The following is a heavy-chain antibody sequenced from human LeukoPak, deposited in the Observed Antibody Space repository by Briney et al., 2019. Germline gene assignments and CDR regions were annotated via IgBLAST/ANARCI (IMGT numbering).Heavy chain of an antibody. CDR2: IRYDGSNK. J-gene: IGHJ4*02. V-gene: IGHV3-30*02. CDR3: AKGRRYGDYSVDY. Sequence: PGGSLRLSCAASGFTFSSYGMHWVRQAPGKGLEWVAFIRYDGSNKYYADSVKGRFIISRDNSKNTLYLQMNSLRAEDTAVYYCAKGRRYGDYSVDYWGQGTLVTVSS. D-gene: IGHD4-17*01. CDR1: GFTFSSYG.